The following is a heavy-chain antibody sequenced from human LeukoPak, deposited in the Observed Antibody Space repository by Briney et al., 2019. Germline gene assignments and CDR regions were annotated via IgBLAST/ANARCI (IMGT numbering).Heavy chain of an antibody. D-gene: IGHD3-22*01. CDR2: ISSSSSCI. V-gene: IGHV3-21*01. J-gene: IGHJ3*02. Sequence: PGGSLRLSCAASGFTFSSYSMNWVRQAPGKGLEWVSSISSSSSCIYYADSVKGRFTISRDNAKNSLYLQMNSLRAEDTAVYYCARDREQDYYDSSGYAFDIWGQGTMVTVSS. CDR1: GFTFSSYS. CDR3: ARDREQDYYDSSGYAFDI.